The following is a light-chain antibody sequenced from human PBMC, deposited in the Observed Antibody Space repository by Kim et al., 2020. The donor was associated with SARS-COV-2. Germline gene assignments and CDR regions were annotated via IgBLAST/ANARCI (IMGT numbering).Light chain of an antibody. V-gene: IGLV7-46*01. Sequence: PGGTVPLTCGSSTGAVTSGHYPYWFQQKPGQAPRTLIYDTNNKQSWTPARFSGSLLGGKAALTLSGAQPEDEAEYYCLLSYTGARVFGGGTKVTVL. CDR3: LLSYTGARV. CDR2: DTN. CDR1: TGAVTSGHY. J-gene: IGLJ2*01.